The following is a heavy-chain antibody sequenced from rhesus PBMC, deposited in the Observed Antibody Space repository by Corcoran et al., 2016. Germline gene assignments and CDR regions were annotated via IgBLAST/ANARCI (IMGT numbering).Heavy chain of an antibody. D-gene: IGHD2-15*01. Sequence: QVQLQESGPGVVKPSETLSRTCAVSGGPISDRYRWRWSPQPPGQGLEWIGYIYVSRTRTNYKPSLKSRVTISKDTSKNQFSLKLSSVTAADTAVYYCARDCKPLPYYYGLDSWGQGVVVTVSS. CDR2: IYVSRTRT. CDR1: GGPISDRYR. CDR3: ARDCKPLPYYYGLDS. J-gene: IGHJ6*01. V-gene: IGHV4S10*01.